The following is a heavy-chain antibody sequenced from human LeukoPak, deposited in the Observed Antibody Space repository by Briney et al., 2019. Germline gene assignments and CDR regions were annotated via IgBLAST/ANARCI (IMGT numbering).Heavy chain of an antibody. CDR2: INHSGST. CDR1: GFIFTNYA. CDR3: ARRRGGAYYFDY. V-gene: IGHV4-34*01. Sequence: GSLRLSCAASGFIFTNYAMSWVRQAPGKGLEWIGEINHSGSTNYNPSLKSRVTISVDTSKNQFSLKLSSVTAADTAVYYCARRRGGAYYFDYWGQGTLVTVSS. J-gene: IGHJ4*02.